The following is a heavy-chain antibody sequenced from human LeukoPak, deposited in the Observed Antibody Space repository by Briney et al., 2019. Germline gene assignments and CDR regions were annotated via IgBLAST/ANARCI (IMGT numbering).Heavy chain of an antibody. D-gene: IGHD6-19*01. CDR1: GGSISSYY. CDR3: ARAGAVAGTSEVDY. Sequence: SETLSLTCTVSGGSISSYYWSWIRQPPGKGLEWIGYTYYSGSTNYNPSLKSRVTISVDTSKNQFSLKLSSVTAADTAVYYCARAGAVAGTSEVDYWGQGTLVTVSS. V-gene: IGHV4-59*01. J-gene: IGHJ4*02. CDR2: TYYSGST.